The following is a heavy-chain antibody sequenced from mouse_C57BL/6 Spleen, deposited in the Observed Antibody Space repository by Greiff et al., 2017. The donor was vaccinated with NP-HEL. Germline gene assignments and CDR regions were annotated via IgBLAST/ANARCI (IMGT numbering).Heavy chain of an antibody. CDR1: GYSFTGYY. J-gene: IGHJ2*01. CDR2: INPSTGGT. V-gene: IGHV1-42*01. Sequence: EVKLVESGPELVKPGASVKISCKASGYSFTGYYMNWVKQSPEKSLEWIGEINPSTGGTTYNQKFKAKATLTVDKSSSTAYMQLKSLTSEDSAVYYCARGGYGRYFDYWGQGTTLTVSS. D-gene: IGHD1-1*02. CDR3: ARGGYGRYFDY.